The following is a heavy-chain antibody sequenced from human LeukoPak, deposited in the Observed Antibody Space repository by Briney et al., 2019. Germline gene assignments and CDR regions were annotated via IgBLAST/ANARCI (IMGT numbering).Heavy chain of an antibody. Sequence: PGATLRLSLVTWGFTVKDNRINCGRRGTGKEQKWVGRIKSKTDGGTTDYAAPVKGRFTISRDDSKNTLYLQMNSLKTEDTAVYYCTAYGSGSSLDYWGQGTLVTVSS. V-gene: IGHV3-15*01. J-gene: IGHJ4*02. D-gene: IGHD3-10*01. CDR3: TAYGSGSSLDY. CDR2: IKSKTDGGTT. CDR1: GFTVKDNR.